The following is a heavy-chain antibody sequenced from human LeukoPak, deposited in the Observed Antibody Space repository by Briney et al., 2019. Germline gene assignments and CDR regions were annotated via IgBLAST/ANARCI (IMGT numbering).Heavy chain of an antibody. J-gene: IGHJ4*02. CDR3: ASQTPYCSSTSCYYDS. Sequence: SETLSLTCAVSGYSISSGYYWGWTRQPPGKGLEWIGSIYHSGSTYYNPSLKSRVTISVDTSKNQFSLKLSSVTAADTAMYYCASQTPYCSSTSCYYDSWGQGTLVTVSS. D-gene: IGHD2-2*01. CDR1: GYSISSGYY. V-gene: IGHV4-38-2*01. CDR2: IYHSGST.